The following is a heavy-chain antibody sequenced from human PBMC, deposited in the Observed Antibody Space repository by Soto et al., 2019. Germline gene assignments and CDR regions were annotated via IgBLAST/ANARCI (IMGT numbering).Heavy chain of an antibody. CDR3: ATDSAGRGPFDP. J-gene: IGHJ5*02. CDR1: GGSFSTNY. CDR2: IYHTGSR. V-gene: IGHV4-59*13. D-gene: IGHD3-10*01. Sequence: ASETLSLTCTISGGSFSTNYWSWIRQSPGKGLEWIGYIYHTGSRKYNPSFKNRVTISVDTSKNQFSLTLNSVAATDTAVYYCATDSAGRGPFDPWGQGIPVTVSS.